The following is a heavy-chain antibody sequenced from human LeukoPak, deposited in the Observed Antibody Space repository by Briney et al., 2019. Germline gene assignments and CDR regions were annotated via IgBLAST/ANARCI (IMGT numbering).Heavy chain of an antibody. CDR1: GFTFSSYG. CDR3: AREPLEGSGWYWPGY. Sequence: GGSLRLSCAASGFTFSSYGMHWVRQAPGKGLEWVAVIWYDGSNKYYADSVKGRFTISRDNSKNTLYLQMNSLRAEDTAVYYCAREPLEGSGWYWPGYWGQGTLVTVSS. D-gene: IGHD6-19*01. J-gene: IGHJ4*02. V-gene: IGHV3-33*01. CDR2: IWYDGSNK.